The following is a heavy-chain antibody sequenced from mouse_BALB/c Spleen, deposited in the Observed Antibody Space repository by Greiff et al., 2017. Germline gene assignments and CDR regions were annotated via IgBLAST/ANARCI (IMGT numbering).Heavy chain of an antibody. CDR3: AREGGNYGAMDY. Sequence: QVHVKQSGPGLVAPSQSLSITCTVSGFSLTSYGVHWVRQPPGKGLEWLGVIWAGGSTNYNSALMSRLSISKDNSKSQVFLKMNSLQTDDTAMYYCAREGGNYGAMDYWGQGTSVTVSS. D-gene: IGHD2-1*01. J-gene: IGHJ4*01. V-gene: IGHV2-9*02. CDR2: IWAGGST. CDR1: GFSLTSYG.